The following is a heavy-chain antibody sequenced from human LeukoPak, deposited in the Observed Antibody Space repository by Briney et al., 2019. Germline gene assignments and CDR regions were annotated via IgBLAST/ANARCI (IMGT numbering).Heavy chain of an antibody. CDR3: ARTTLGYSYGLQDY. J-gene: IGHJ4*02. V-gene: IGHV4-4*07. CDR1: GGSMSSYY. Sequence: SETLSLTCTVSGGSMSSYYWRWIRQPAGKGLEWIGRIYTSGSTNYNPSLKSRVTMSVDTSKNQFSLKLTSVTAADTAVYYCARTTLGYSYGLQDYWGQGTLVTVSS. CDR2: IYTSGST. D-gene: IGHD5-18*01.